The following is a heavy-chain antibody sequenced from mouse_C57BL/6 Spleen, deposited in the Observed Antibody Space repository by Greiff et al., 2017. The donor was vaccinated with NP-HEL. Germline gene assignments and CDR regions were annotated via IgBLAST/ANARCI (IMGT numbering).Heavy chain of an antibody. CDR3: ARRIRDY. CDR1: GYTFTSYG. J-gene: IGHJ2*01. Sequence: VKLVESGAELARPGASVKLSCKASGYTFTSYGISWVKQRTGQGLEWIGEIYPRSGNTYHNEKFKGKATLTADKSSSTAYMELRSLTSEDSAVYFCARRIRDYWGQGTTLTVSS. V-gene: IGHV1-81*01. CDR2: IYPRSGNT.